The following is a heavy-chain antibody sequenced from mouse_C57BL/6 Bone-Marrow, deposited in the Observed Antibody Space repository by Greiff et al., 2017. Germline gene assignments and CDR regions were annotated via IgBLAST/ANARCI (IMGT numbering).Heavy chain of an antibody. J-gene: IGHJ3*01. CDR3: TTVLRGSSSEGFAY. CDR1: GFNIKDDY. D-gene: IGHD1-1*01. CDR2: IDPENGDT. Sequence: EVQLQQSGAELVRPGASVKLSCTASGFNIKDDYMHWVKQRPEQGLEWIGWIDPENGDTEYASKFQGQVTITAATSSNTAYLQLSSLTSEDTAVYYCTTVLRGSSSEGFAYWGQGTLVTVSA. V-gene: IGHV14-4*01.